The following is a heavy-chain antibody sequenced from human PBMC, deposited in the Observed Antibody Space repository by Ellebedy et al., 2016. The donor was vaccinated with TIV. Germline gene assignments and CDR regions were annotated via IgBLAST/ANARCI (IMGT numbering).Heavy chain of an antibody. Sequence: SETLSLTXAVSGGSISSNNWWSWVRQPPGKGLEWIGEVFHSGSNNYNPSLKSRVTISVDKSENQFSLKMTSVTAADTAVYYCARHDDWAMLNWGQGTPVTVSS. CDR1: GGSISSNNW. CDR3: ARHDDWAMLN. CDR2: VFHSGSN. D-gene: IGHD3-16*01. V-gene: IGHV4-4*02. J-gene: IGHJ4*02.